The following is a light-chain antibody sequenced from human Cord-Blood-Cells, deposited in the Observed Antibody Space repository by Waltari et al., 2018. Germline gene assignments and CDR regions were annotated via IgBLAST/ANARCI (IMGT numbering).Light chain of an antibody. V-gene: IGLV2-14*01. CDR2: DVS. CDR3: SSYTSSSTLV. Sequence: QSALTQPASVSGSPGQSLTISCTGTSSDVGGYNYVSWYQQHPGKAPNLMIYDVSNRPSWVSNRCSGSKSGNTAALTFSGLQADDEADYYCSSYTSSSTLVFGGGTKLTVL. J-gene: IGLJ2*01. CDR1: SSDVGGYNY.